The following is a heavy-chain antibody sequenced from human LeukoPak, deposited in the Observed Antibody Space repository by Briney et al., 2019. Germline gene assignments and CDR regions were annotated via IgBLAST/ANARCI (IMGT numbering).Heavy chain of an antibody. D-gene: IGHD4-17*01. V-gene: IGHV3-66*01. Sequence: GGPLRLSCAASGFTLSSNYMRWVPQAPGKGLEGVSVSYSGGSTDSANSVKGRFTVSRDNSKNTLYLQMNSLRAEDTAVYYCASTFYGDSPHYWGQGTLVTVSS. J-gene: IGHJ4*02. CDR2: SYSGGST. CDR1: GFTLSSNY. CDR3: ASTFYGDSPHY.